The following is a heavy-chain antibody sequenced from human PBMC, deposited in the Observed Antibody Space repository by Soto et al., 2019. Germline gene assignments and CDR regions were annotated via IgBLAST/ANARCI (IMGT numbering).Heavy chain of an antibody. Sequence: QVQLVQSGAEVKKPGSSVKVSCKASGGTFSSYTISWVRQAPGQGLVWMGRIIPILVIANYAQKFQGRVTITADKSTSTAYMELSSLSSEDRDVYYCARGESIQYGDYVGEYWGQGTLVTVSS. CDR3: ARGESIQYGDYVGEY. CDR2: IIPILVIA. J-gene: IGHJ4*02. CDR1: GGTFSSYT. D-gene: IGHD4-17*01. V-gene: IGHV1-69*02.